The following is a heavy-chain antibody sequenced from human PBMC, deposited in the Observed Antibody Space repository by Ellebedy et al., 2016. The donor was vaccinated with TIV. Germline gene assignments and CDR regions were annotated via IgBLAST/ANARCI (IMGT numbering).Heavy chain of an antibody. CDR1: GFTFGDYG. Sequence: GESLKISXTTSGFTFGDYGMNWFRQAPGKGLEWVGFIRSKAYSGTTEYAASVKGRFTILRDDSDSIAYLQMNSLKTEDTAVYYCTRGGGFLERNRGTDHWGQGTLVTVSS. J-gene: IGHJ4*02. D-gene: IGHD3-3*01. CDR3: TRGGGFLERNRGTDH. V-gene: IGHV3-49*03. CDR2: IRSKAYSGTT.